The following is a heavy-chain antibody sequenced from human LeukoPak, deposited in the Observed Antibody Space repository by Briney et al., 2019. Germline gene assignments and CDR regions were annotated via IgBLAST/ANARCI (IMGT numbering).Heavy chain of an antibody. CDR2: IRYDGRNK. V-gene: IGHV3-30*02. J-gene: IGHJ5*02. CDR3: AKNYDGHNTPRFDP. Sequence: PGGSLRLSCAASGFSFSSYDMHWVRQAPGKGLEWVAFIRYDGRNKYYADSVKGRFTISRDNSRNTLYLQMNFLRPEDTAVYYCAKNYDGHNTPRFDPWGQGTLVTVSS. CDR1: GFSFSSYD. D-gene: IGHD5-24*01.